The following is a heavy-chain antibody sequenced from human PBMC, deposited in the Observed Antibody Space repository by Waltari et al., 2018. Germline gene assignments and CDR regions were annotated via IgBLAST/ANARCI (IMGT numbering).Heavy chain of an antibody. Sequence: QVQLQQWGAGLLKPSETLSLTCAVYGGSFSGYYWSWIRQPPGKGLEWIGEINHSVRTHYNPSLTSRVTISGDTSKTQFSLKLSSVTSADTAVYYCARGGWLLCSGYFQGPNWFDPWGQGTLVTVSS. D-gene: IGHD3-3*01. V-gene: IGHV4-34*01. J-gene: IGHJ5*02. CDR1: GGSFSGYY. CDR3: ARGGWLLCSGYFQGPNWFDP. CDR2: INHSVRT.